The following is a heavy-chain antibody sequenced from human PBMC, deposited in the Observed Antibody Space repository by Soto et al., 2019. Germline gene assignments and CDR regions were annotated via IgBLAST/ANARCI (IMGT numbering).Heavy chain of an antibody. V-gene: IGHV3-23*01. Sequence: EVQLLESGGDLVQPGGSLRLSCAASGFTFSNFAMSWVRQAPGNGLEWVSFIIIGGSTYYADSAKGRFTISRDNSKDTLYLQMNSLRAEDTALYYCAKQAYYYRSGYYHMAFQNWGQGTLVTVSS. CDR1: GFTFSNFA. CDR2: IIIGGST. D-gene: IGHD3-22*01. CDR3: AKQAYYYRSGYYHMAFQN. J-gene: IGHJ1*01.